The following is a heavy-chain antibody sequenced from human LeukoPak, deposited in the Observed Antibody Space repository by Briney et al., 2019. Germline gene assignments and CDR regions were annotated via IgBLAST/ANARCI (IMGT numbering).Heavy chain of an antibody. CDR2: VYYSGSS. V-gene: IGHV4-31*03. Sequence: SETLSLTCTVSGXSISSGSYWWSWIRQHPEKGLEWIGYVYYSGSSYYNPSLKSRVSISVDTSKNQLSLTLTSVTAADTAVYYCARGHRSSSAYHCNAMDVWGQGTTVTVSS. CDR3: ARGHRSSSAYHCNAMDV. D-gene: IGHD2-15*01. CDR1: GXSISSGSYW. J-gene: IGHJ6*02.